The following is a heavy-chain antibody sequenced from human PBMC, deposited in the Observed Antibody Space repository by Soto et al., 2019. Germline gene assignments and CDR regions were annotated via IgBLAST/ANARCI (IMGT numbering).Heavy chain of an antibody. CDR1: GRSISSYY. D-gene: IGHD3-22*01. V-gene: IGHV4-59*08. Sequence: SETLSLTCTVSGRSISSYYWSWIRQPPGKGLEWIGYIYYSGSTNYNPSLKSRVTISVDTSKNQFSLKVTSVTAADTALYYCARDYFDSSDYTTNWFDPWGQGTLVTVSS. CDR3: ARDYFDSSDYTTNWFDP. J-gene: IGHJ5*02. CDR2: IYYSGST.